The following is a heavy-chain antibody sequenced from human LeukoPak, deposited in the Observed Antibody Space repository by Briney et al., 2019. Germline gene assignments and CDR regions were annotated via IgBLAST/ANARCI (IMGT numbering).Heavy chain of an antibody. CDR3: ARGDDSSGWLFDY. CDR2: INPNSGGT. D-gene: IGHD6-19*01. J-gene: IGHJ4*02. Sequence: APVKVSCKASGYTFTGYYMHWVRQAPGQGLEWMGWINPNSGGTNYAQKFQGRVTMTRDTSISTAYMELSRLRSDDTAVYYCARGDDSSGWLFDYWGQGTLVTVSS. V-gene: IGHV1-2*02. CDR1: GYTFTGYY.